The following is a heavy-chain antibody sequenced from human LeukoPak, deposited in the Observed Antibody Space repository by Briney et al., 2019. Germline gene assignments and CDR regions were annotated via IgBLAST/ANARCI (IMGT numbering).Heavy chain of an antibody. J-gene: IGHJ4*02. CDR1: GASISGSGYY. V-gene: IGHV4-39*01. CDR3: ATMMYGSGNYYNSDY. Sequence: PSETLSLTCTVSGASISGSGYYWGWIRQPPGKGLEWIGSIYSSGSTYYNASLQSRVTISIETSKNQFSLKLSSVTAADTAVYYCATMMYGSGNYYNSDYWGQGTLVTVSS. D-gene: IGHD3-10*01. CDR2: IYSSGST.